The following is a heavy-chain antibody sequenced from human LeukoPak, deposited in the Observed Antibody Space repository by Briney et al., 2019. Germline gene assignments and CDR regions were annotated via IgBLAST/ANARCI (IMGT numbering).Heavy chain of an antibody. CDR2: IYSGGST. J-gene: IGHJ6*03. Sequence: GGSLTLSCAASGFTVSSNYMSWVRQAPGKGLEWVSVIYSGGSTYYADSVKGRFTISRDNSKNTLYLQMNSLRAEDTAVYYCARPGVTGYSYMDVWGKGTTVTVSS. V-gene: IGHV3-53*01. CDR3: ARPGVTGYSYMDV. CDR1: GFTVSSNY. D-gene: IGHD1-1*01.